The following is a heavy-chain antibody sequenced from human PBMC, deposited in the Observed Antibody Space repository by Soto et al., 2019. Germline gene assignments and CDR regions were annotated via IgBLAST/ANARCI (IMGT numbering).Heavy chain of an antibody. J-gene: IGHJ4*02. V-gene: IGHV4-34*01. CDR3: ANGPQGGYYDSGSFYSSVY. Sequence: PSETLSLTCAVYGGSFNGYYWSWIRQPPGKGLEWIGEINHSGSANYNPTFKSRVSISVDTSKNQLSLQLSSVTAADTAVYYCANGPQGGYYDSGSFYSSVYWGQGTLVTVSS. CDR1: GGSFNGYY. CDR2: INHSGSA. D-gene: IGHD3-10*01.